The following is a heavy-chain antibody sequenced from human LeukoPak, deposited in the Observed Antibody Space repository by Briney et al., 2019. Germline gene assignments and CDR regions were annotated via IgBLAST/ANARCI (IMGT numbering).Heavy chain of an antibody. CDR3: ARDWLSTGNDH. Sequence: ASVKVSCKASGYTFTSYHMHWVRQAPGQGLEWMEIINPSGGSTSYAQKFQGRVTMTRDTSTSTVYMELSSLRSEDTAVYYCARDWLSTGNDHWGQGTLVTVSS. CDR2: INPSGGST. J-gene: IGHJ4*02. CDR1: GYTFTSYH. V-gene: IGHV1-46*01. D-gene: IGHD5/OR15-5a*01.